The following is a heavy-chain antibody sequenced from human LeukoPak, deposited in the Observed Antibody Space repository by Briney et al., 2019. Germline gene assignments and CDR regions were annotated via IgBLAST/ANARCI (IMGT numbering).Heavy chain of an antibody. V-gene: IGHV1-69*05. Sequence: SVKVSCKASGGTFSSYAISWVRQAPGQGLEWMGRNIPIFVTVNYAKKFQGRGTITMDESRSTAYMELSSLRSEDTAVYYCARDGRDSSGFYWRGGPNWFDPWGQGTLVTVSS. CDR2: NIPIFVTV. CDR3: ARDGRDSSGFYWRGGPNWFDP. CDR1: GGTFSSYA. D-gene: IGHD3-22*01. J-gene: IGHJ5*02.